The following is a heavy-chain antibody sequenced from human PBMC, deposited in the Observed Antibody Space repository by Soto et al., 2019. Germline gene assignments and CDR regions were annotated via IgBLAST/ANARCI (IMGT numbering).Heavy chain of an antibody. Sequence: GGSLRLSCGASGFTFINAWMSWVRQAPGKGLEWVGRIKSKTDGGTTDYAAPVKGRFTISRDDSKNTLYLQMNSLKTEDTAVYYCTTPWSPRRRGTYWGQGTLVTVSS. CDR1: GFTFINAW. CDR3: TTPWSPRRRGTY. D-gene: IGHD3-16*01. CDR2: IKSKTDGGTT. J-gene: IGHJ4*02. V-gene: IGHV3-15*01.